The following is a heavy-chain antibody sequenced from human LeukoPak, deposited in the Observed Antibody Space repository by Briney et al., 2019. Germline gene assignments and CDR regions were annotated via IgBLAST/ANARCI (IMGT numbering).Heavy chain of an antibody. CDR2: ISSSSSYI. J-gene: IGHJ4*02. V-gene: IGHV3-21*01. Sequence: GGSLRLSCAASGFTFSSYSMNWVRQAPGKGLEWVSSISSSSSYIYYADSVKGRFTISRDNAKNSLYLQMNSLRAEDTAVYYCAKGGFVTWGYFDYWGQGTLVTVSS. D-gene: IGHD3-16*01. CDR3: AKGGFVTWGYFDY. CDR1: GFTFSSYS.